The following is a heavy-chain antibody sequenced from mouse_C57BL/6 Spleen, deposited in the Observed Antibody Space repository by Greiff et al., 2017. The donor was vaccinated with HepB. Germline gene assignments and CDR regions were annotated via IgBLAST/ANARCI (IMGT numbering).Heavy chain of an antibody. CDR1: GYTFTSYW. V-gene: IGHV1-64*01. CDR2: IHPNSGST. Sequence: QVHVKQSGAELVKPGASVKLSCKASGYTFTSYWMHWVKQRPGQGLEWIGMIHPNSGSTNYNEKFKSKATLTVDKSSSTAYMQLSSLTSEDSAVYYCARGGREGFAYWGQGTLVTVSA. CDR3: ARGGREGFAY. J-gene: IGHJ3*01. D-gene: IGHD3-3*01.